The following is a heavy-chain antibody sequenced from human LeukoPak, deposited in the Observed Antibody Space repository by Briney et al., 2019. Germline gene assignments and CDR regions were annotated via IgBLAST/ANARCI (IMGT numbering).Heavy chain of an antibody. D-gene: IGHD1-14*01. Sequence: ASVKVSCKASGYTFTGYYMHWVRQAPGQGLEWMGWINPNSGGTNYAQKFQGRVTMTRDTSISTAYMELSSLRSEDTAVYYCARNRGTRGFDPWGQGTLVTVSS. CDR1: GYTFTGYY. CDR3: ARNRGTRGFDP. CDR2: INPNSGGT. J-gene: IGHJ5*02. V-gene: IGHV1-2*02.